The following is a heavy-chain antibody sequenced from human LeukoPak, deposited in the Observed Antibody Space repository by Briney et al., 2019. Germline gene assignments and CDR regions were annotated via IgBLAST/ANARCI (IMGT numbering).Heavy chain of an antibody. CDR2: IIPIFGTA. CDR1: GYTFTGYY. Sequence: GASVKVSCKASGYTFTGYYMHWVRQAPGQGLEWMGGIIPIFGTANYAQKFQGRVTITADESTSTAYMELSSLRSEDTAVYYCARVGGYYDSSGYSAWGQGTLVTVSS. V-gene: IGHV1-69*13. J-gene: IGHJ5*02. CDR3: ARVGGYYDSSGYSA. D-gene: IGHD3-22*01.